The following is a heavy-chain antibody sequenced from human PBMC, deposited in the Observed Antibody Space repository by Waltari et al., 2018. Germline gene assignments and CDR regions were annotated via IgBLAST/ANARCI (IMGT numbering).Heavy chain of an antibody. V-gene: IGHV3-21*01. CDR2: ISSRSYI. CDR1: GFTLRTYS. Sequence: EVQLVESGGGLVKPGGSLRLSCAASGFTLRTYSMNWVRQAPGKGLEWVSSISSRSYIYYVDSVKGRFTISRDNAKNSLYLQMNSLRAEDTAVYYCGRDVYGDYVGGGGGAFDIWGQGTMVTVSS. J-gene: IGHJ3*02. CDR3: GRDVYGDYVGGGGGAFDI. D-gene: IGHD4-17*01.